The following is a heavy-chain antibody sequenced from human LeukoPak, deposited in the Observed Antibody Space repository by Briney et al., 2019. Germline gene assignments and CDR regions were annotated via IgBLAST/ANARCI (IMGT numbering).Heavy chain of an antibody. Sequence: ASVKVSCKASGYTFTGYYIHWVRQAPGQGLEWMGRINPNTGGTDYAQKFQGRVTMTRDTSITTAYMELGRLTSDDTAIYYCAKVPPSITAAGNWLGPWGQGALVTVSS. V-gene: IGHV1-2*06. CDR3: AKVPPSITAAGNWLGP. D-gene: IGHD6-13*01. CDR1: GYTFTGYY. J-gene: IGHJ5*02. CDR2: INPNTGGT.